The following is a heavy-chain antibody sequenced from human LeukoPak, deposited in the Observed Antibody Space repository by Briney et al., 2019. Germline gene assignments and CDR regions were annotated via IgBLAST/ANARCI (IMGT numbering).Heavy chain of an antibody. CDR3: ARSPMVRGEYYFDY. CDR1: GYTFTDYY. CDR2: INPNSGGT. Sequence: ASVKVSCKASGYTFTDYYMHWVRPAPGQGLEWMGWINPNSGGTNYAQKFQGRVTMTRDTSISTAYMELSRLRSDDTAVYYCARSPMVRGEYYFDYWGQGTLVTVSS. D-gene: IGHD3-10*01. V-gene: IGHV1-2*02. J-gene: IGHJ4*02.